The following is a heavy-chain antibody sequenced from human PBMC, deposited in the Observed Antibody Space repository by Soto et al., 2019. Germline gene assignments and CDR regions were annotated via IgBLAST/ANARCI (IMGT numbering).Heavy chain of an antibody. CDR3: AAPRDGASRALDY. V-gene: IGHV3-23*01. D-gene: IGHD2-8*01. CDR2: ISSGGTT. Sequence: GGSLRLSCAASGYTFTIYGMNWVRQAPGKGLEWVSTISSGGTTYYADSVKGRFTISRDNSKNTVYLQMNSLRPDDTAVYYCAAPRDGASRALDYWGQGALVTVSS. CDR1: GYTFTIYG. J-gene: IGHJ4*02.